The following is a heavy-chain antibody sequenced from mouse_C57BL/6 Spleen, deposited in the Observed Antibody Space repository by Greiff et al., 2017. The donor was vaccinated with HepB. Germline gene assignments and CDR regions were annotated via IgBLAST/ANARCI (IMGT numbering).Heavy chain of an antibody. V-gene: IGHV3-6*01. J-gene: IGHJ3*01. Sequence: DSGSGLVKPSQSLSLSCSVTGYSFTSGFFWNWIRQPPGNKLEWMGFISYDGTNNYNPSLKNRISITRDTSKNQFFLKLNSVTAEDTATYYCATIFAYWGQGTLVTVSA. D-gene: IGHD1-1*02. CDR2: ISYDGTN. CDR1: GYSFTSGFF. CDR3: ATIFAY.